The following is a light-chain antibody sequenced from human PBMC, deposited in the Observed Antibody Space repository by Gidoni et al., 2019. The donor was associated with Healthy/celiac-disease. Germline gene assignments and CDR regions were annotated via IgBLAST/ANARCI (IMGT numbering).Light chain of an antibody. CDR2: GAS. Sequence: EIVMTQSPATLSVSPGERATLSCRASQSVSINLAWYQQKPGQAPRLLIYGASTRATGIPARFSGSVSGTEFTLTISSLQSEDLAVYYCQQYNNWPPLTFGGGTKVEIK. V-gene: IGKV3-15*01. J-gene: IGKJ4*01. CDR3: QQYNNWPPLT. CDR1: QSVSIN.